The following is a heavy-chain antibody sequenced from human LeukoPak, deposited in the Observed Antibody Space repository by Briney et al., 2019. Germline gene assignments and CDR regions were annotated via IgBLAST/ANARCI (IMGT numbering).Heavy chain of an antibody. CDR1: GGTFSSYA. Sequence: SVKVSCKASGGTFSSYAISWVRQAPGQGLEWMGGIIPIFGTANYAQKFRGRVTITADKSTSTAYMELSSLRSEDTAVYYCARDQKQLVRPLMGAFDIWGQGTMVTVSS. CDR3: ARDQKQLVRPLMGAFDI. V-gene: IGHV1-69*06. D-gene: IGHD6-13*01. CDR2: IIPIFGTA. J-gene: IGHJ3*02.